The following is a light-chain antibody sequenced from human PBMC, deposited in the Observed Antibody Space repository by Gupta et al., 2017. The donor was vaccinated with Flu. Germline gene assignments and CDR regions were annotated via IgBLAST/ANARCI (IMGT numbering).Light chain of an antibody. CDR3: QVLASSPGV. Sequence: CGGNNIESKSLTWYTQRSGRAPVLVIYNDSNRPSGIPERFSGSNSGNTATLTISRAQVGDEADYYCQVLASSPGVFGGGTKLTVL. CDR1: NIESKS. V-gene: IGLV3-9*01. CDR2: NDS. J-gene: IGLJ2*01.